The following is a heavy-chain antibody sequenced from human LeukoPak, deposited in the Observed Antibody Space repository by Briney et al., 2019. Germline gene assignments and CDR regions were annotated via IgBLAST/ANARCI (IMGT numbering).Heavy chain of an antibody. Sequence: SETLSLTCTVSGGSISSYYWSWIRQPAGKGLEWIGRIYTSGSTNYNPSLKSRVTMSVDTPKNQFSLKLSSVTAADTAVYYCARDGYYDSSGYYEDAFDIWGQGTMVTVSS. J-gene: IGHJ3*02. CDR3: ARDGYYDSSGYYEDAFDI. D-gene: IGHD3-22*01. CDR1: GGSISSYY. V-gene: IGHV4-4*07. CDR2: IYTSGST.